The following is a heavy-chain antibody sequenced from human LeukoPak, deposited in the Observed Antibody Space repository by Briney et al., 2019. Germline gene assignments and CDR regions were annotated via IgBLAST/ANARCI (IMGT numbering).Heavy chain of an antibody. D-gene: IGHD3-10*01. V-gene: IGHV3-74*01. CDR2: IRSDGSST. Sequence: GGSLRLSCAASGFTFSSYWMHWVRQAPGKGLVWVSRIRSDGSSTIYADFVKGRFTISRDNAKNTLYLQMNSLRAEEKAVYYCARLGSGSTLDCWGQGILVTVSS. CDR1: GFTFSSYW. CDR3: ARLGSGSTLDC. J-gene: IGHJ4*02.